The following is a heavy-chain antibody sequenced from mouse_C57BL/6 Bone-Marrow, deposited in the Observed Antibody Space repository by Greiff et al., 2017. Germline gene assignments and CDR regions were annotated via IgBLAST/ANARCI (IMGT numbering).Heavy chain of an antibody. CDR2: INPGSGGT. CDR3: ARCPWCAY. V-gene: IGHV1-54*01. CDR1: GYAFTNYL. Sequence: VQLQQSGAELVRPGPSVKVSCKASGYAFTNYLIEWVKQRPGQGLEWIGVINPGSGGTNYNEKFKGKATLTADKSSSTAYMQLSSLTSEDSAVYFCARCPWCAYWGQGTLVTVSA. J-gene: IGHJ3*01.